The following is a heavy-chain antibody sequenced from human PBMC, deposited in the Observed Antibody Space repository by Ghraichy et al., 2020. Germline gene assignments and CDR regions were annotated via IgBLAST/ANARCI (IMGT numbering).Heavy chain of an antibody. Sequence: LSLTCAASGFTFSSYAMSWVRRAPGKGLEWVSTISGDGGSTYYADSVKGRFTIPRDNSKNTLYLQMNSLRAEDTAAYYCTKRTYSSGLYGMDVWGQGTTVTVSS. D-gene: IGHD6-19*01. CDR1: GFTFSSYA. V-gene: IGHV3-23*01. CDR2: ISGDGGST. J-gene: IGHJ6*02. CDR3: TKRTYSSGLYGMDV.